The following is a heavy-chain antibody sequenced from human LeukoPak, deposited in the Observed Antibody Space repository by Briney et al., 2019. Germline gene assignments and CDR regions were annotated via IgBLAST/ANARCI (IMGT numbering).Heavy chain of an antibody. D-gene: IGHD1-20*01. CDR1: GGTFSSYA. CDR3: AINNWNDGYMDV. J-gene: IGHJ6*03. V-gene: IGHV1-8*02. CDR2: MNPNSGNT. Sequence: ASVKVSCKASGGTFSSYAISWVRQAPGQGLEWMGWMNPNSGNTGYAQKFQGRVTMTRNTSISTAYMELSSLRSEDTAVYYCAINNWNDGYMDVWGRGTTVTVSS.